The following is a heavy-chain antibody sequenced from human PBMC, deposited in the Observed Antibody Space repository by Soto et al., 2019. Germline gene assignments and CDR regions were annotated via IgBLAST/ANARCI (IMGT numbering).Heavy chain of an antibody. CDR3: ASYCSGGSCPELFDY. J-gene: IGHJ4*02. D-gene: IGHD2-15*01. CDR1: GGSFSGYY. CDR2: INHSGST. V-gene: IGHV4-34*01. Sequence: SETLSLTCAVYGGSFSGYYWSWIRQPPGKGLEWIGEINHSGSTNYNPSLKSRVTISVDTSQNQFSLKLSSVTAADTAVYYCASYCSGGSCPELFDYWGQGTLVTVSS.